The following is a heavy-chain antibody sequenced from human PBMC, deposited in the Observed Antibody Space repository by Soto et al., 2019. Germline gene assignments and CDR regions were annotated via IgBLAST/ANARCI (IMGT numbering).Heavy chain of an antibody. CDR2: IYYSGST. D-gene: IGHD6-19*01. J-gene: IGHJ3*02. V-gene: IGHV4-59*08. CDR3: ARHASVGPVPAFDN. CDR1: GGSISSYY. Sequence: PSETLSLTSTVSGGSISSYYWSWIRQPPGKGLEWIGYIYYSGSTNYNPSLKSRVTISVDTSKNQFSLKLSSVTAADTAVYYCARHASVGPVPAFDNWGQGTMVTVSS.